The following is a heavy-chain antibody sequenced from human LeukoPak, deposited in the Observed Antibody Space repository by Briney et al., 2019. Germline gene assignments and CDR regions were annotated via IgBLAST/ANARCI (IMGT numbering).Heavy chain of an antibody. CDR1: GFTFDDYA. D-gene: IGHD2-2*01. Sequence: PGRSLRLSCAASGFTFDDYAMHWVRQAPGKGLEWVSGISWNSGSIGYADSVKGRFTISRDNSKNTLYLQMNSLRAEDTAVYYCAKARAGYCSSTSCSYYFDYWGQGTLVTVSS. CDR3: AKARAGYCSSTSCSYYFDY. V-gene: IGHV3-9*01. J-gene: IGHJ4*02. CDR2: ISWNSGSI.